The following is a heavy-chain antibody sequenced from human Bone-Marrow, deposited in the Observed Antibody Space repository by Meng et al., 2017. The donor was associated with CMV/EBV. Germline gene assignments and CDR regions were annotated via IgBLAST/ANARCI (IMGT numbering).Heavy chain of an antibody. Sequence: SETLSLTCTVSGGSISSSSYYWGWIRQPPGKGLEWIGSIYYSGSTYYNPSLKSRVTISVDTSKNQFSLKLSSVTAADTAVYYCVSRRGYDLQFYFDSWGQGTLVTVYS. J-gene: IGHJ4*02. CDR3: VSRRGYDLQFYFDS. D-gene: IGHD1-1*01. V-gene: IGHV4-39*07. CDR1: GGSISSSSYY. CDR2: IYYSGST.